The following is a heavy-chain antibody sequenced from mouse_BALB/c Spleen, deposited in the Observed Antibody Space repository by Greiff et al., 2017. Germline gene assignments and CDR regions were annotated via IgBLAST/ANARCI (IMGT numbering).Heavy chain of an antibody. D-gene: IGHD1-1*01. Sequence: VQGVESGPGLVAPSQSLSITCTVSGFSLTGYGVNWVRQPPGKGLEWLGMIWGDGSTDYNSALKSRLSISKDNSKSQVFLKMNSLQTDDTARYYCAREAFYGSSSWFAYWGQGTLVTVSA. CDR1: GFSLTGYG. J-gene: IGHJ3*01. CDR3: AREAFYGSSSWFAY. CDR2: IWGDGST. V-gene: IGHV2-6-7*01.